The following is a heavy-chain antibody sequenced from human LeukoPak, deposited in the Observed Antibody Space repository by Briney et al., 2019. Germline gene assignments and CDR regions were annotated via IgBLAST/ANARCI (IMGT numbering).Heavy chain of an antibody. CDR3: ARTLGVPSAFDP. CDR2: INSDGSST. CDR1: GFTFRSFW. J-gene: IGHJ5*02. Sequence: GGSLRLSCAVSGFTFRSFWMHWVRQAPGEGLLWVSRINSDGSSTTYADSVKGRFTISRDNTKNTLYFQMNSLRAEDTAVYYCARTLGVPSAFDPWGQGTLVTVSS. V-gene: IGHV3-74*03. D-gene: IGHD2-2*01.